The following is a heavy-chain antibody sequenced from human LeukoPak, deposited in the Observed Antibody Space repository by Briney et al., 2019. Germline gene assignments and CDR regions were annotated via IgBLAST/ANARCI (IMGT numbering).Heavy chain of an antibody. Sequence: SETLSLTCTVSGGSISSYYWSWIRQPAGKGLEWIGRIYTSGSTNYNPSLKSRVTMSVDTSKNQFSLKLSSVTAADTAVYYCARARCSSTSCYDRPGLFDYWGQGTLVTVSS. CDR2: IYTSGST. V-gene: IGHV4-4*07. CDR3: ARARCSSTSCYDRPGLFDY. J-gene: IGHJ4*02. CDR1: GGSISSYY. D-gene: IGHD2-2*01.